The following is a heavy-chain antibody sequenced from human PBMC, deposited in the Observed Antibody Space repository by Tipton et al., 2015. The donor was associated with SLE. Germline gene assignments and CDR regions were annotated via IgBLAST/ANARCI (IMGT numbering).Heavy chain of an antibody. CDR2: IYYSGST. D-gene: IGHD3-3*01. V-gene: IGHV4-59*06. CDR3: ASRPYDFWSAGYFDL. Sequence: TLSLTCTVSGGSISSYYWSWIRQPPGKGLEWIGYIYYSGSTYYNPSLKSRVTISVDTSKNQFSLKLSSVTAADTAVYYCASRPYDFWSAGYFDLWGRGTLVTVSS. CDR1: GGSISSYY. J-gene: IGHJ2*01.